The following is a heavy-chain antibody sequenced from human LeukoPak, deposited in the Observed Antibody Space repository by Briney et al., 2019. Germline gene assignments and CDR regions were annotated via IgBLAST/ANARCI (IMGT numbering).Heavy chain of an antibody. Sequence: ASVKVSCKASGYTFTSYGISWVRQAPGQGLEWMGWISAYNGNTNYAQKLQGRVTMTTDTSTSTAYMELRSLRSDDTAAYYCARGSRGITMVRGVFSRAFDIWGQGTMVTVSS. D-gene: IGHD3-10*01. V-gene: IGHV1-18*01. CDR3: ARGSRGITMVRGVFSRAFDI. CDR2: ISAYNGNT. J-gene: IGHJ3*02. CDR1: GYTFTSYG.